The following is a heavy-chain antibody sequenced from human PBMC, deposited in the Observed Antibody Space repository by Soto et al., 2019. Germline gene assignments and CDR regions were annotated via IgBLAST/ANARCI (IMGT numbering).Heavy chain of an antibody. V-gene: IGHV4-59*12. CDR1: GGSISSFY. Sequence: SETLSLTCSVSGGSISSFYWNWIRQPPGKGLEWIGYVYYSGSTYYNPSLKSRVTISVDTSKNQFSPKLSSVTAADTAVYYCATYDSSDYYSGSPIGWFDPWGQGTLVTVSS. D-gene: IGHD3-22*01. CDR2: VYYSGST. J-gene: IGHJ5*02. CDR3: ATYDSSDYYSGSPIGWFDP.